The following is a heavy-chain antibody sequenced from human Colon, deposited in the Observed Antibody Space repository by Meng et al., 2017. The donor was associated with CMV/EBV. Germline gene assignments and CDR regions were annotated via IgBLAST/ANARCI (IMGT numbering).Heavy chain of an antibody. CDR1: GFTFSNYW. Sequence: GESLKISCAASGFTFSNYWMHWVRQVPGKGLVWVARINSSGGLTSYPDAVKGRFTISRDNDKNTLYLEMHSLRAEDTAVYYCARMPYSSHSGLDYWGQGTLVTVSS. V-gene: IGHV3-74*01. D-gene: IGHD6-19*01. J-gene: IGHJ4*02. CDR3: ARMPYSSHSGLDY. CDR2: INSSGGLT.